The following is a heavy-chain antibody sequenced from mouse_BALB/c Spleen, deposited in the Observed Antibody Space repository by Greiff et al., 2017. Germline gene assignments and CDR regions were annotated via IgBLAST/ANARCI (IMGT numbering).Heavy chain of an antibody. J-gene: IGHJ2*01. V-gene: IGHV1-69*02. Sequence: QVQLQQPGAELVKPGAPVKLSCKASGYTFTSYWMNWVKQRPGRGLEWIGRIDPSDSETHYNQKFKDKATLTVDKSSSTAYIQLSSLTSEDSAVYYCANNYGSSSFDYWGQGTTLTVSS. CDR3: ANNYGSSSFDY. CDR1: GYTFTSYW. D-gene: IGHD1-1*01. CDR2: IDPSDSET.